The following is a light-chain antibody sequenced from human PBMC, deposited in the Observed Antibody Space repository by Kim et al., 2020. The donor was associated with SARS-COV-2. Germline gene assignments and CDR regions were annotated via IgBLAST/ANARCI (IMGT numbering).Light chain of an antibody. CDR2: EVS. CDR3: TSFTGGNSVV. V-gene: IGLV2-8*01. Sequence: GQAAPYSCTGTSSVVGGYDYVSGDQHHPVKVPKVTVYEVSRRPAVVPDRFACTKAGNSASLTGSGHQPEDEGDYYCTSFTGGNSVVFGGGTKLTVL. J-gene: IGLJ2*01. CDR1: SSVVGGYDY.